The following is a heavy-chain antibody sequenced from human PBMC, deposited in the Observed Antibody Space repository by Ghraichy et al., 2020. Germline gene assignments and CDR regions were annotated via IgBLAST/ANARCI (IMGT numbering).Heavy chain of an antibody. V-gene: IGHV4-34*01. D-gene: IGHD6-19*01. CDR3: ARYSSGWYGHRY. CDR2: INHSGST. J-gene: IGHJ4*02. CDR1: GGSFSGYY. Sequence: SETLSLTCAVYGGSFSGYYWSWIRQPPGKGLEWIGEINHSGSTNYNPSLKSRVTISVDTSKNQFSLKLSSVTAADTAVYYCARYSSGWYGHRYWGQGTLVTVSS.